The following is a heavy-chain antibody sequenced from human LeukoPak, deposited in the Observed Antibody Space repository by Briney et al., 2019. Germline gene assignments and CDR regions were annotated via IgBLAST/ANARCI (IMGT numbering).Heavy chain of an antibody. V-gene: IGHV4-31*03. CDR2: IYYSGST. CDR3: ARGWAAAGTWFDP. Sequence: SETLSLTCTVSGGSISSGGYYWSWIRQHPGKGLEWIGYIYYSGSTYYNPSLKSRVTISVDTSKNQFSLKLSSVTAADTAVYYCARGWAAAGTWFDPWGQGTLVTVSS. D-gene: IGHD6-13*01. CDR1: GGSISSGGYY. J-gene: IGHJ5*02.